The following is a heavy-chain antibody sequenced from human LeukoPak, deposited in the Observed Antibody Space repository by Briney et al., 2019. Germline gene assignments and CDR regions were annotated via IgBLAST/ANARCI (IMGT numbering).Heavy chain of an antibody. CDR2: INPNSGGT. J-gene: IGHJ4*02. CDR1: GYTFTGYY. V-gene: IGHV1-2*02. Sequence: ASVKVSCKASGYTFTGYYMHWVRQAPGQGLEWMGWINPNSGGTNYAEKFQGRVTMTRDTSISTAYMELSRLRSDDTAVYYCARGAHYYDSSGPGDCWGQGTLVTVSS. D-gene: IGHD3-22*01. CDR3: ARGAHYYDSSGPGDC.